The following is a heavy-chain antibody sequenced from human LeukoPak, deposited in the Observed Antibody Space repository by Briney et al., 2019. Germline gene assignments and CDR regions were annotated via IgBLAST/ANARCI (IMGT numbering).Heavy chain of an antibody. V-gene: IGHV1-69*13. CDR1: GGTFSSYA. CDR2: IIPIFGTA. J-gene: IGHJ6*03. D-gene: IGHD6-6*01. Sequence: ASVKVSCKASGGTFSSYAISWVRQAPGQGLEWMGGIIPIFGTANYAQKFQGRVTITADESTSTAYMELSSLRSEDTAVYYCATRVGSSSSYYYYYMDVWGKGTTITVSS. CDR3: ATRVGSSSSYYYYYMDV.